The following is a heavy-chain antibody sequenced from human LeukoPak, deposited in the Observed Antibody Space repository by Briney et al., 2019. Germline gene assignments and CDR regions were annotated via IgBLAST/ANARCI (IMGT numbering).Heavy chain of an antibody. CDR2: ISSSSNTI. CDR1: GGSISSYY. Sequence: ETLSLTCTVSGGSISSYYWSWVRQAPGKGLEWVSYISSSSNTIYYTDSVKGRFTISRDNAKSSLYLHMNSLRDEDTAVYYCLGDPYFFDYWGQGTLVTVSS. CDR3: LGDPYFFDY. D-gene: IGHD4-17*01. J-gene: IGHJ4*02. V-gene: IGHV3-48*02.